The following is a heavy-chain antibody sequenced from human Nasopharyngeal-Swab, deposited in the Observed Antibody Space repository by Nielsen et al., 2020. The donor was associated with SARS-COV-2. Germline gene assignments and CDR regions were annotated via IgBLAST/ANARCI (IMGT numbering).Heavy chain of an antibody. CDR3: ARHGVRGAGGWFYYFDY. J-gene: IGHJ4*02. CDR2: IYPGDSDT. V-gene: IGHV5-51*01. Sequence: GESLKISCKGSGYSFTSYWIGWVRQMPGKGLEWMGIIYPGDSDTRYSPSFQGQVTISADKSLSTAYLQWSSLKASDTAMYYCARHGVRGAGGWFYYFDYWGQGTLVTVSS. CDR1: GYSFTSYW. D-gene: IGHD6-19*01.